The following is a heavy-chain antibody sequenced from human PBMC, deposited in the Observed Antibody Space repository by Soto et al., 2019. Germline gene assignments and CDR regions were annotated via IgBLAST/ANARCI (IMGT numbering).Heavy chain of an antibody. D-gene: IGHD6-6*01. CDR2: ISSSSSYI. Sequence: GGSLRLSCAASGFTFSSYSMNWVRQAPGKGLEWVSSISSSSSYIYYADSVKGRFTISRDNAKNSLYLQMNSLSAEDTAVYYCASPLSSKDSYYYYYMDVWGKGTTVTVSS. CDR3: ASPLSSKDSYYYYYMDV. CDR1: GFTFSSYS. V-gene: IGHV3-21*01. J-gene: IGHJ6*03.